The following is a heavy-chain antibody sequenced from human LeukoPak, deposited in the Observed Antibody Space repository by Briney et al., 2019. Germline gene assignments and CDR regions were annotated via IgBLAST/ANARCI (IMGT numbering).Heavy chain of an antibody. Sequence: GGSLRLSCAASGFTFSSYGMHWVRQAPGKGLEWVAFIRCDGSNKYYADSVKGRFTISRDNSKNTLYLQMNSLRAEDTAVYYCAKAPFYDILTGPLFDIWGQGTMVTVSS. V-gene: IGHV3-30*02. D-gene: IGHD3-9*01. CDR3: AKAPFYDILTGPLFDI. J-gene: IGHJ3*02. CDR2: IRCDGSNK. CDR1: GFTFSSYG.